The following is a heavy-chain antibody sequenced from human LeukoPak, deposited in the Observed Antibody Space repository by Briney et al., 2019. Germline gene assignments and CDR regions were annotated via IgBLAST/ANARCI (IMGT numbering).Heavy chain of an antibody. D-gene: IGHD1-26*01. CDR3: ARPLVGAKDAFDI. J-gene: IGHJ3*02. CDR1: GYTFTSYG. V-gene: IGHV1-69*04. Sequence: ASVKVSCKASGYTFTSYGISWVRQAPGQGLEWMGRIIPILGIANYAQKFQGRVTITANKSTSTAYMELSSLRSEDTAVYYCARPLVGAKDAFDIWGQGTMVTVSS. CDR2: IIPILGIA.